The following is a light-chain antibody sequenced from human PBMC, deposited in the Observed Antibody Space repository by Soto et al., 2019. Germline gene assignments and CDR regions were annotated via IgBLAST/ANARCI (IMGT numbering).Light chain of an antibody. J-gene: IGKJ1*01. CDR1: QSVSSSY. CDR3: QQYNNWPRT. CDR2: DAS. V-gene: IGKV3D-15*01. Sequence: EIVMTQSPATLSVSPGERATLSCRASQSVSSSYLAWYQQKPGQAPRLLIDDASNRATGVPARFSGSGSGTEFTLTVSSLQSEDFAVYYCQQYNNWPRTSGQGTKVVIK.